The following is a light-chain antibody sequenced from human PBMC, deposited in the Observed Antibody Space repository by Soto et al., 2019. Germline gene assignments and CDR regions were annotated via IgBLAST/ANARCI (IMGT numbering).Light chain of an antibody. CDR2: DAS. CDR3: QQYNTYST. V-gene: IGKV1-5*01. CDR1: QNIRNL. J-gene: IGKJ5*01. Sequence: DIKMSQSPSTLSASVGDSVTITFRASQNIRNLLAWYQQKPGKAPNPLIYDASSLKSGVPSRFSGSGSGTEFTLTISSLQPDDFATYYCQQYNTYSTFGQGTRLEIK.